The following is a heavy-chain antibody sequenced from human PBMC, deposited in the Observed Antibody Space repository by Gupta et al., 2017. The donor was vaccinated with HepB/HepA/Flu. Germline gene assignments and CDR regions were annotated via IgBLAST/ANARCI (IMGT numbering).Heavy chain of an antibody. D-gene: IGHD2-8*01. CDR1: GLTLSTYS. CDR2: IRSSGGST. V-gene: IGHV3-23*01. CDR3: AKDRGSVIMAYTMDS. Sequence: EMRLLASGAGVIQPGGSLRLTCAALGLTLSTYSMTLVRQTPGKGLEWVSSIRSSGGSTYYADSVKCRFTMSRDNSKNTVYLQMNSLRVEDAAVYYCAKDRGSVIMAYTMDSWGQGTLVTVSS. J-gene: IGHJ4*02.